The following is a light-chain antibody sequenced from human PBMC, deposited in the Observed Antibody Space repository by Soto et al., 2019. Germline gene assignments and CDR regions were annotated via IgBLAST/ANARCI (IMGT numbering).Light chain of an antibody. CDR3: SSYTSSSIDYV. CDR1: SSDVGGYNY. J-gene: IGLJ1*01. CDR2: EVS. Sequence: QSVLTQPASVSGSPGQSITISCTGNSSDVGGYNYVSWYQQHPGKAPKLMIYEVSNRPSGVSNRFSGSKSGNTSSLTISWLQAEDEADYYCSSYTSSSIDYVFGTGTKLTVL. V-gene: IGLV2-14*01.